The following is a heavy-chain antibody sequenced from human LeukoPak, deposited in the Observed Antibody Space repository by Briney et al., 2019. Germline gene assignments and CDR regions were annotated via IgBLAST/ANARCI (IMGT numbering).Heavy chain of an antibody. Sequence: ASVKVSCKASGGTFSSYAISWVRQAPGKGLEWMGGFDPEDGETIYAQKFQGRVTMTEDTSTDTAYMELSSLRSEDTAVYYCATVIGGGVYDSTRLGSYYFDYWGQGTLVTVSS. D-gene: IGHD3-22*01. CDR1: GGTFSSYA. V-gene: IGHV1-24*01. CDR3: ATVIGGGVYDSTRLGSYYFDY. CDR2: FDPEDGET. J-gene: IGHJ4*02.